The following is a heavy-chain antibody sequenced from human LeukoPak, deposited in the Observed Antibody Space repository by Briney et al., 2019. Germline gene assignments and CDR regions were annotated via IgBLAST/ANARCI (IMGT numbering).Heavy chain of an antibody. Sequence: GGSLRLSCAASGFTFSSYGMSWVRQAPGKGLEWVSAISGSGGSTYYADSVKGRFTISRDNSKNTLYLQMNSLRAEDTAVYYCAKVQYSSSSGSMTHWGQGTLVTISS. D-gene: IGHD6-6*01. CDR2: ISGSGGST. CDR3: AKVQYSSSSGSMTH. V-gene: IGHV3-23*01. CDR1: GFTFSSYG. J-gene: IGHJ4*02.